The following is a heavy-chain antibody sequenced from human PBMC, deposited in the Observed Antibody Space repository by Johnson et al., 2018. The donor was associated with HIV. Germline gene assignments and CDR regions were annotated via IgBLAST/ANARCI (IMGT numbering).Heavy chain of an antibody. Sequence: EVQLVESGGGLVKPGGSLRLSCTVSGFIFSSYAMHWVRQAPGKGLEWVSGISWNSGSIGYADSVKGRFTISRYNSKNTLYLQMNSLRAEDTAVYYCVRSNSPGIAVGGTLYLATEVDAFDIWGQGTVVTVSS. J-gene: IGHJ3*02. CDR2: ISWNSGSI. CDR1: GFIFSSYA. V-gene: IGHV3-9*01. CDR3: VRSNSPGIAVGGTLYLATEVDAFDI. D-gene: IGHD6-13*01.